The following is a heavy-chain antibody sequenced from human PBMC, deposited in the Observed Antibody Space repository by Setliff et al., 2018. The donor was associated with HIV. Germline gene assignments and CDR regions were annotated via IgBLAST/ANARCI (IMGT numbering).Heavy chain of an antibody. D-gene: IGHD3-22*01. V-gene: IGHV1-69*13. Sequence: ASVKVSCKASGVTFTTYTITWVRQAPGQGLECMGGIIPIFGTTNYAQKFQGRVTITADASTSTPFMELSGLRSDDTAVYYCARGNYYDSSVWVGPDVWGKGTTVTVSS. CDR3: ARGNYYDSSVWVGPDV. J-gene: IGHJ6*04. CDR2: IIPIFGTT. CDR1: GVTFTTYT.